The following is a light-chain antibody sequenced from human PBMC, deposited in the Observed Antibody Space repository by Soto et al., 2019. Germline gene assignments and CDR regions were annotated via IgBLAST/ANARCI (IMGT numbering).Light chain of an antibody. V-gene: IGKV3-20*01. CDR1: QTITNNY. J-gene: IGKJ1*01. Sequence: EIVLTQSPGTLSLSPGERATLFCRASQTITNNYLAWYQQKPGQAPRLLIYDASRRATGIPDRFSGIGSGSDFTLTFSRLEPEDFAVYFCQQCSFSPRTFGQGTKVQIK. CDR3: QQCSFSPRT. CDR2: DAS.